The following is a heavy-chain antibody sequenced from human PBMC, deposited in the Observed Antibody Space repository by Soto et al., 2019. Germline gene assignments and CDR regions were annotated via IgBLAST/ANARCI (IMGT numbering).Heavy chain of an antibody. Sequence: QVLLQESGPGLVKPSETLSLTCTVSGGSISSGGHYWNWIRQYPGKGLEWIGYIHDSGSTYYNPSLKSRVIISLDSSKNLFSLKLTSVTAADTAVYFCASESQNLYYNFWSGYYNFWGQGTLVTVSS. CDR1: GGSISSGGHY. D-gene: IGHD3-3*01. CDR3: ASESQNLYYNFWSGYYNF. CDR2: IHDSGST. V-gene: IGHV4-31*03. J-gene: IGHJ4*02.